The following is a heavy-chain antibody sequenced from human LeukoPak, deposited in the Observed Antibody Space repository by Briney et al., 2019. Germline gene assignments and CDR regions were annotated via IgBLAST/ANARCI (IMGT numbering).Heavy chain of an antibody. CDR2: IYHSGST. CDR1: GYSNSSGYY. J-gene: IGHJ3*02. D-gene: IGHD6-19*01. V-gene: IGHV4-38-2*02. Sequence: SETLSLTCTVSGYSNSSGYYWGWIRQPPGKGLEWIGSIYHSGSTYYNPSLKSRVTISVDTSKNQFSLKLNSVTAADTAVYYCARGGSSGWNLDAFDIWGQGTMVTVSS. CDR3: ARGGSSGWNLDAFDI.